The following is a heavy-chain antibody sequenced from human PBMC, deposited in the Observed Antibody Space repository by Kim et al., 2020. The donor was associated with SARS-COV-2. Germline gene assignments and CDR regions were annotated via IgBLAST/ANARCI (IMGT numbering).Heavy chain of an antibody. CDR2: IGWDGATI. J-gene: IGHJ4*02. CDR3: AKDFGGGGAVDAEGVFDS. V-gene: IGHV3-9*01. CDR1: GFAFDDHA. D-gene: IGHD6-19*01. Sequence: GGSLRLSCAASGFAFDDHAMHWVRQAPGRGLEWVAGIGWDGATIIYAGSVKGRFTISRDNAKNSLYLEMNNLRPEDTGSYYCAKDFGGGGAVDAEGVFDSWGQGTLVTVSS.